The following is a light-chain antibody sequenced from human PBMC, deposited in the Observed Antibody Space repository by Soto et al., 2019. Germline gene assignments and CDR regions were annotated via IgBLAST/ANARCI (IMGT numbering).Light chain of an antibody. Sequence: ELVMTQSPATLSVPPGAGATLSSRASQSVSSNLAWYQPKPGQAPSVLIYGASNRATGIPDRFSGSGSGTDSTLTISRLEPEDFAVYYCQQYGSPGTFGQGTKVDIK. CDR2: GAS. CDR3: QQYGSPGT. CDR1: QSVSSN. V-gene: IGKV3-20*01. J-gene: IGKJ1*01.